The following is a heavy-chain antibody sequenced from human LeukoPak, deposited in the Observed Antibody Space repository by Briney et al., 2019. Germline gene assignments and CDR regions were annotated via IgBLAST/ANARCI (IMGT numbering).Heavy chain of an antibody. CDR3: AREVFGSGRYGRRNNWYDP. CDR2: IYPGDSDT. D-gene: IGHD3-10*01. J-gene: IGHJ5*02. Sequence: GGSLKFSCKGSGYSFATYWVAWVRQLRGKGLEWMGMIYPGDSDTRYSPSFQGQVTISADKSINTAYLQWNDLKDSDTAIYYCAREVFGSGRYGRRNNWYDPWGQGTLVTVSS. CDR1: GYSFATYW. V-gene: IGHV5-51*01.